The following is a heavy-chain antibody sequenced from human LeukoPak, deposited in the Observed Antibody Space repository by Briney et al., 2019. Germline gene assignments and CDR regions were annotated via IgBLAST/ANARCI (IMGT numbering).Heavy chain of an antibody. D-gene: IGHD3-10*01. CDR2: INHSGST. CDR3: ARGRPVLLWFGEPSNWFDP. J-gene: IGHJ5*02. V-gene: IGHV4-34*01. Sequence: SETLSLTCAVYGGSFSGYYWSWIRQPPGKGLEWIGEINHSGSTNYNPSLKSRVTISVDTSKNQFSLKLSSVTAADTAVYYCARGRPVLLWFGEPSNWFDPWGQGTLVTVSS. CDR1: GGSFSGYY.